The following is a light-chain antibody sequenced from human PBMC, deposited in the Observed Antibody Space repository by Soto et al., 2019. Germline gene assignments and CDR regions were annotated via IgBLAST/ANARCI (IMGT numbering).Light chain of an antibody. Sequence: QSVLTQPPSASGSPGQSVTISCTGTSSDVGGYNYVSWYQQHPGKAPKLMIYEVSQRPSGVPDRFSGSKSANTASLTVSGLQAEDEADYYCSSYGGSNNVVFGAGTKLTVL. CDR2: EVS. V-gene: IGLV2-8*01. CDR1: SSDVGGYNY. J-gene: IGLJ2*01. CDR3: SSYGGSNNVV.